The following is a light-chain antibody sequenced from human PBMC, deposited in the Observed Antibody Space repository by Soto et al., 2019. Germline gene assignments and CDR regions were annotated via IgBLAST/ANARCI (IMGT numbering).Light chain of an antibody. Sequence: QSALTQPPSASGSPGQSVTISCTGTSSDVGGSNFVSWYQQYPGKAPKLMIYEVSKRPSGVPDRFSGSKSGNTASLTVSGLQAEDEADYYCISYAGSNTVMFGGGTKVTVL. CDR3: ISYAGSNTVM. V-gene: IGLV2-8*01. CDR1: SSDVGGSNF. J-gene: IGLJ3*02. CDR2: EVS.